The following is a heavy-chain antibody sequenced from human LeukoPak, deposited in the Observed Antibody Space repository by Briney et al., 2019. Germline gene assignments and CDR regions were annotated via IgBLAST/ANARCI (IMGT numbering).Heavy chain of an antibody. Sequence: ASVKVSCKASGYTFTGYYMHWVRQAPGQGLEWMGWINPSSGGTNYAQKFQGRVTMTRDTSISTAYMELSRLRSDDTAVYYCARPIYCSGGSCYPEVFDYWGQGTLVTVSS. D-gene: IGHD2-15*01. V-gene: IGHV1-2*02. CDR1: GYTFTGYY. CDR3: ARPIYCSGGSCYPEVFDY. CDR2: INPSSGGT. J-gene: IGHJ4*02.